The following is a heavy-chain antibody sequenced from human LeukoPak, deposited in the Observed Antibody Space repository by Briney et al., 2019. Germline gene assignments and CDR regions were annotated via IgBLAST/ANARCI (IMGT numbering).Heavy chain of an antibody. Sequence: GGSLRLSCAASGFTFSSYGMHWVRQPPGKGLEWVAFIRYDGSNKYYADSVKGRFTISRDNSKNTLYLQMNSLRAEDTAVYYCARSRDGYNHLFDYWGQGTLVTVSS. CDR1: GFTFSSYG. V-gene: IGHV3-30*02. CDR3: ARSRDGYNHLFDY. CDR2: IRYDGSNK. J-gene: IGHJ4*02. D-gene: IGHD5-24*01.